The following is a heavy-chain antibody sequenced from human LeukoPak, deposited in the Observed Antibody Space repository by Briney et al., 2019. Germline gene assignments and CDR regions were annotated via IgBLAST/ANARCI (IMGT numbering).Heavy chain of an antibody. V-gene: IGHV4-39*01. CDR3: ARRINMRSFDI. D-gene: IGHD3-22*01. CDR1: GGSISSSSSY. CDR2: IYYSGGT. J-gene: IGHJ3*02. Sequence: SETLSLTCTVSGGSISSSSSYWGWIRQPPGKGLEWIGFIYYSGGTYYNPSRQSRVTISVDTSQNQFSLKLSSVTAADTAVYYCARRINMRSFDIWGQGTLVTVSS.